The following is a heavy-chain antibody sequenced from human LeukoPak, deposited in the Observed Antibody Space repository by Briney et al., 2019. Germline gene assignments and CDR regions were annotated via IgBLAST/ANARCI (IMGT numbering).Heavy chain of an antibody. CDR3: ARGLVPSDAFDI. V-gene: IGHV3-21*01. D-gene: IGHD6-6*01. Sequence: GGSLRLSCAASGFTFSSYSKNWVRQAPGKGLEWVSSISSSSSYTYYADSVKGRFTISRDNAKNSLYLQMNSLRAEDTAVYYCARGLVPSDAFDIWGQGTMVTVSS. J-gene: IGHJ3*02. CDR2: ISSSSSYT. CDR1: GFTFSSYS.